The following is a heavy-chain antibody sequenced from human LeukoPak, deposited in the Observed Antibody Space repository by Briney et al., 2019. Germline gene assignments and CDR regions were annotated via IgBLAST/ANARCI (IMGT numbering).Heavy chain of an antibody. CDR2: INPSGGST. Sequence: ASVKVSCKASGYTFTSYYMHWVRQAPGQGHEWMGIINPSGGSTSYAQKFQGRVTMTRDTSTSTVYMELSSLRSEDTAVYYCARRSYYYDGSGYPDYWFDPWGQGTLVTVSS. CDR3: ARRSYYYDGSGYPDYWFDP. D-gene: IGHD3-22*01. V-gene: IGHV1-46*01. CDR1: GYTFTSYY. J-gene: IGHJ5*02.